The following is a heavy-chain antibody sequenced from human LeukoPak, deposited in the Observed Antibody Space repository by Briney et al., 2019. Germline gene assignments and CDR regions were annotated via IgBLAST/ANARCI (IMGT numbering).Heavy chain of an antibody. D-gene: IGHD3-22*01. V-gene: IGHV4-39*01. CDR1: GGSISSSSYY. CDR3: ARMIGDDAFDI. Sequence: SETLSLTCTVSGGSISSSSYYWDWIRQPPGKGLEWIGPIYYSGTTYYNPSLKSRVTISVDTTRNQCSLKRSSVTATDTAVYYCARMIGDDAFDIWGQGTMVTVSS. CDR2: IYYSGTT. J-gene: IGHJ3*02.